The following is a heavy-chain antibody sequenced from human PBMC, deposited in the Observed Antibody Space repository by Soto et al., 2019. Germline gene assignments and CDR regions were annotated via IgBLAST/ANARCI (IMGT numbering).Heavy chain of an antibody. Sequence: PVGSLRLSCAASGFTFSSYWMHWVRQAPGKGLVWVSHIHNNGGSTTYADSVKGRFTISRDNAKNTLYLQMNSLRAEDTAVYYCASGYSGYDPGGFDYWGQGTLVTVSS. D-gene: IGHD5-12*01. CDR3: ASGYSGYDPGGFDY. V-gene: IGHV3-74*01. J-gene: IGHJ4*02. CDR1: GFTFSSYW. CDR2: IHNNGGST.